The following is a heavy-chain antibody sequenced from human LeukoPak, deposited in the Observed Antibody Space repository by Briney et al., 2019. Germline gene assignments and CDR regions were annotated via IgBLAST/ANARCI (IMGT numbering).Heavy chain of an antibody. Sequence: ASVKVSCKASGYTFTSYGISWVRQAPGQGLEWMGWISAYNGNTNYAQKLQGRVTMTTDTSTSTAYMELRSLRSDDTAVYYCAGGSRWDFLYYFDYWGQGTLVTVSS. D-gene: IGHD1-26*01. J-gene: IGHJ4*02. CDR1: GYTFTSYG. CDR2: ISAYNGNT. CDR3: AGGSRWDFLYYFDY. V-gene: IGHV1-18*01.